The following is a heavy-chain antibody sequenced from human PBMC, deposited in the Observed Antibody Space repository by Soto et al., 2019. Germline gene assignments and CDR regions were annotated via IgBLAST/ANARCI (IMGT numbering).Heavy chain of an antibody. J-gene: IGHJ4*02. CDR3: ARHPIYGSGSYSPFDY. CDR2: IDPSDSYT. CDR1: GYSFTSYW. V-gene: IGHV5-10-1*01. Sequence: GESLKISCKGSGYSFTSYWISWARQMPGKGLEWMGRIDPSDSYTNYSPSFQGHVTISADKSISTAYLQWSSLKAPDTAMHYCARHPIYGSGSYSPFDYWGQGTLVTVSS. D-gene: IGHD3-10*01.